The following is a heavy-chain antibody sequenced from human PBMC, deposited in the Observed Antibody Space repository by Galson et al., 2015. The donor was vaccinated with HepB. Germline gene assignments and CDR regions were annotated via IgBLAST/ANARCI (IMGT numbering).Heavy chain of an antibody. V-gene: IGHV3-15*07. D-gene: IGHD3-16*02. CDR1: GFTFRNAW. CDR2: IKSKTDGGTT. J-gene: IGHJ4*02. Sequence: SLRLSCAAPGFTFRNAWMNWARQAPGKGLEWVGRIKSKTDGGTTDYAAPVKGRFTISRDDSKNTLYLQMNSLKTEDTAVYYCTTDFPYYDYVWGSYPLRWHDYWGQGTLVTVSS. CDR3: TTDFPYYDYVWGSYPLRWHDY.